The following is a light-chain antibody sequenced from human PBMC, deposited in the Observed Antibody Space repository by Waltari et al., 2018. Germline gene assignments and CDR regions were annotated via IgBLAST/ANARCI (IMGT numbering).Light chain of an antibody. CDR1: SSDVGSFDL. CDR3: CSYAGNCTVV. V-gene: IGLV2-23*02. Sequence: QSALTQPASVSGSPGQSITISCTGTSSDVGSFDLVSWYQQHPGKAPKLMIYEVNTRPSGVSHRFSGSRSGNTASLTISGLQAEDEADYHCCSYAGNCTVVFGGGTKLTVL. CDR2: EVN. J-gene: IGLJ2*01.